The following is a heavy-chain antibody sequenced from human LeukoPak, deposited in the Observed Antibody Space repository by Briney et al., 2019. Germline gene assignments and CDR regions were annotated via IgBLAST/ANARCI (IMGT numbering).Heavy chain of an antibody. D-gene: IGHD2-15*01. CDR1: GFTFSSYA. CDR3: AKETGYSTGIWYYYYYMDV. CDR2: ISGSGTNT. V-gene: IGHV3-23*01. J-gene: IGHJ6*03. Sequence: GGSLRLSCAASGFTFSSYAMSWVRQAPGKGLEWVSAISGSGTNTYYADSVKGRFTISRDNSKNTLYLQMNSLRAEDTAVYYCAKETGYSTGIWYYYYYMDVWGKGTTVTVSS.